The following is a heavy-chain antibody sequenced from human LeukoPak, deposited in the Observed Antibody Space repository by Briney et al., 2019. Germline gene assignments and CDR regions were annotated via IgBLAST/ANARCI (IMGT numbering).Heavy chain of an antibody. Sequence: SETLSLTCAVYGESFSGYYWSWIRQPPGKGLEWIGEINHSGSTNYNPSLKSRVTMSVDTSKNQFSLKLSSVTAADTAVYYCARGPTTVTRAFDYWGQGTLVTVSS. CDR2: INHSGST. V-gene: IGHV4-34*01. D-gene: IGHD4-17*01. CDR3: ARGPTTVTRAFDY. CDR1: GESFSGYY. J-gene: IGHJ4*02.